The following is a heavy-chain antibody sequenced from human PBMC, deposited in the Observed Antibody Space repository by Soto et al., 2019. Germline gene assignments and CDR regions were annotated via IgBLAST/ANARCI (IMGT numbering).Heavy chain of an antibody. J-gene: IGHJ5*02. D-gene: IGHD6-13*01. CDR2: ISSSSSTI. CDR1: GFTFSSYS. V-gene: IGHV3-48*01. CDR3: ARHPERIAQIGWFDP. Sequence: GGSLRLSCAASGFTFSSYSMNWVRQAPGKGLEWVSYISSSSSTIYYADSVKGRFTISRDNAKNSLYLQMNSLRAEDTDVYYCARHPERIAQIGWFDPWGQGTLVTVSS.